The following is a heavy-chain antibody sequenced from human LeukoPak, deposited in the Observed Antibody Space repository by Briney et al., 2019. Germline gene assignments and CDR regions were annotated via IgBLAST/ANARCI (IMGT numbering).Heavy chain of an antibody. J-gene: IGHJ4*02. D-gene: IGHD6-13*01. V-gene: IGHV3-48*04. CDR2: ISTSASTI. Sequence: GGSLRLSCAASGFTFSSYSMNWVRPAPGKGLEWVSYISTSASTIYYADSVKGRFTSSRDNAKNSLYLQMNSLRAEDTAVYYCARGGSSRFDQWGQGTLVTVSS. CDR1: GFTFSSYS. CDR3: ARGGSSRFDQ.